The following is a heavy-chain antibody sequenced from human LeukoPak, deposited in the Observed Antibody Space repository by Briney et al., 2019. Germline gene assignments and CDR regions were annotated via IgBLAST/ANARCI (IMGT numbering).Heavy chain of an antibody. J-gene: IGHJ4*02. CDR1: GFTFSSYW. CDR2: IKQDGSEI. CDR3: ARDMARREIVATMDFDS. Sequence: PGESLRLSCAAAGFTFSSYWMAWVRQAPGKGLEGVANIKQDGSEIHYVDSVKGRFTISRDNARNSVYLQMSSLRVEDTAVYYCARDMARREIVATMDFDSWGQGTLVTVSS. D-gene: IGHD5-12*01. V-gene: IGHV3-7*01.